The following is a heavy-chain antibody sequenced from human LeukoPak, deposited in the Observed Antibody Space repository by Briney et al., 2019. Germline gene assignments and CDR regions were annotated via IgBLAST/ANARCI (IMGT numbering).Heavy chain of an antibody. V-gene: IGHV3-53*01. Sequence: GGSLRLSCAASGFTVRSNYMSWVRQAPGKGLEWGSIFYSGGSTYYADSVKGRFTISRDNSKNPLYLQMNSLRAEDTAVYYCARDTFLGRSSYSDSWGQGTLVTVSS. CDR3: ARDTFLGRSSYSDS. CDR2: FYSGGST. J-gene: IGHJ4*02. CDR1: GFTVRSNY. D-gene: IGHD2/OR15-2a*01.